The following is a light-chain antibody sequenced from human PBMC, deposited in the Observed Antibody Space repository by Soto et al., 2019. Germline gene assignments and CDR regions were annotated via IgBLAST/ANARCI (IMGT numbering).Light chain of an antibody. Sequence: QSALTQPPSASGSPGQSVTISCTVTSSDVGAYNYVSWYQQHPGKAPKLMIYEVNKRPSGVPDRFSGSKSGNTASLTVSGLQAEDEADYFCSSYVGNNNLVFGGGTQLTVL. V-gene: IGLV2-8*01. CDR1: SSDVGAYNY. CDR3: SSYVGNNNLV. CDR2: EVN. J-gene: IGLJ2*01.